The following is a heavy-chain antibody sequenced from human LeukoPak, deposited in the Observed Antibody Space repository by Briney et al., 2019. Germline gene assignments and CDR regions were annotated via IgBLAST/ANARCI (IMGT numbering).Heavy chain of an antibody. CDR2: INHSGST. J-gene: IGHJ4*02. CDR3: VRGQVSVLRFLEWLSFDY. Sequence: SETLSLTCTVSGGSIGSGYYWAWIRQPPGKGLEWIGEINHSGSTNYNPSLKSRVTISVDTSKNQFSLKLSSVTAADTAVYYCVRGQVSVLRFLEWLSFDYWGQGTLVTVSS. CDR1: GGSIGSGYY. V-gene: IGHV4-34*01. D-gene: IGHD3-3*01.